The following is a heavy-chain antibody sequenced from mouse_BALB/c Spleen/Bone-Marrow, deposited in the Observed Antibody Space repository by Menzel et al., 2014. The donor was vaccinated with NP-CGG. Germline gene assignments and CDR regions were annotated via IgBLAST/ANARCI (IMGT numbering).Heavy chain of an antibody. J-gene: IGHJ2*01. CDR1: GYTFTSYW. V-gene: IGHV1-69*02. CDR2: IYPSDNYI. Sequence: VQLQQSGAELVRPGASVKLSCKTSGYTFTSYWVNWVKQRPGQGLEWIGNIYPSDNYINYNQKFKDKATLTVDISSTTAYMQLSSPTSEDSAVYYCTRTYEYFDYWGQGTTLTVSS. D-gene: IGHD2-3*01. CDR3: TRTYEYFDY.